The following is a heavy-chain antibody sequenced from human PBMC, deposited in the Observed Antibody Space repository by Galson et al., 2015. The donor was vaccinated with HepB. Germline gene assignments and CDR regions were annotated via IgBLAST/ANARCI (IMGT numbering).Heavy chain of an antibody. Sequence: SLRLSCAASGFTFSSYSMNWVRQAPGKGLEWVSSISASSTYIHYADSVKGRFTISRDDAKSSLYLQMNSLRGEDTAVYYCASFWSGPNYYFYGMDVWGHGTTVTVSS. CDR3: ASFWSGPNYYFYGMDV. V-gene: IGHV3-21*01. D-gene: IGHD3-3*01. J-gene: IGHJ6*02. CDR1: GFTFSSYS. CDR2: ISASSTYI.